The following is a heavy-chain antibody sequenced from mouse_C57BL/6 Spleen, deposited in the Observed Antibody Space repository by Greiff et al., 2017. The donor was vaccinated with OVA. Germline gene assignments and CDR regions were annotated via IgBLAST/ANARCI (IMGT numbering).Heavy chain of an antibody. CDR1: GYTFTSYW. CDR2: IDPSDSYT. CDR3: ARVGLVYYFDD. J-gene: IGHJ2*01. V-gene: IGHV1-69*01. D-gene: IGHD4-1*01. Sequence: QVQLQQPGAELVMPGASVKLSCKASGYTFTSYWMHWVKQRPGQGLEWIGEIDPSDSYTNYNQKFKGKSTLTVDKSSSTAYMQLSSLTSEDSAVYYCARVGLVYYFDDWGQGTTLTVSS.